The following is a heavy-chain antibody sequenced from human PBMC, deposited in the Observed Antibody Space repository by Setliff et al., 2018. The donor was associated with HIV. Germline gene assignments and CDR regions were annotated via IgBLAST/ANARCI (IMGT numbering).Heavy chain of an antibody. CDR2: ISGGGGSK. CDR3: ATFLRSGELSLFPDGFNL. V-gene: IGHV3-23*01. J-gene: IGHJ3*01. Sequence: GESLKISCVASGFTFSALAMTWVRQAPGTGLEWIATISGGGGSKYYADSVKGRFIISRDNFKDTLYLQTDSLRAEDTAVYYCATFLRSGELSLFPDGFNLWGQGTLVTVSS. CDR1: GFTFSALA. D-gene: IGHD3-16*02.